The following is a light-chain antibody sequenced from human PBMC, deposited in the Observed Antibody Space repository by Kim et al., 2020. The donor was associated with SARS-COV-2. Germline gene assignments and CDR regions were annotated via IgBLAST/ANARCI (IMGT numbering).Light chain of an antibody. CDR3: QQYNNWPPIT. CDR1: QRVSSN. Sequence: SPGGSAAPSCCTAQRVSSNFAAYQQKPGHAPRLLIYGAATSATGIPARFSGSGSCTEFTLTISSLQSEDFAVYYCQQYNNWPPITFGQGTRLEI. J-gene: IGKJ5*01. V-gene: IGKV3-15*01. CDR2: GAA.